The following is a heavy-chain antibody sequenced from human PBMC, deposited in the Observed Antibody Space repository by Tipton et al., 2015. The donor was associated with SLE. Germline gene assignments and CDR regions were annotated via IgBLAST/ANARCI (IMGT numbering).Heavy chain of an antibody. J-gene: IGHJ5*02. D-gene: IGHD2-15*01. CDR1: AYSISSDYY. Sequence: TLSLTCAVSAYSISSDYYWGWIRQPPGKGLEWIGSIFYSGSSYYNPSLKSRVTIYVDTSKNQFSLKLSSVTAADTAVYYCARQVTNRWHVVWFDPWGQGTLVTVSS. CDR3: ARQVTNRWHVVWFDP. CDR2: IFYSGSS. V-gene: IGHV4-38-2*01.